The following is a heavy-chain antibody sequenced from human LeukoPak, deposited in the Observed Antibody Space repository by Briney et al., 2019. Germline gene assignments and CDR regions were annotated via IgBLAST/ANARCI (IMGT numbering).Heavy chain of an antibody. CDR1: GGTFTSYA. D-gene: IGHD3-16*01. J-gene: IGHJ3*02. V-gene: IGHV1-69*04. Sequence: SVKVSCKASGGTFTSYAMNWVRQAPGQGLEWVARIIPLLGITNHAQKLQGTVTVTADTSTNTAYMELSSLISDDTAVYYCARARSRITFGGIRHAFDIWGQGTLVTVSS. CDR2: IIPLLGIT. CDR3: ARARSRITFGGIRHAFDI.